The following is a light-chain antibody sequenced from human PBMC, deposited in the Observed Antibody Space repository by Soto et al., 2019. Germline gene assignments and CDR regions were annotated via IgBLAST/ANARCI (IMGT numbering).Light chain of an antibody. CDR3: QQANTFPLT. CDR2: AAS. V-gene: IGKV1-39*01. J-gene: IGKJ5*01. Sequence: SHFTQSPSFLSASVGDRDTVTCRASQTIATFLNWYQQKPGKAPKLLIYAASSLQSGVPSRFSGSGSGAHFTLTISSLQPEDFATYYCQQANTFPLTFGQGTRLEIK. CDR1: QTIATF.